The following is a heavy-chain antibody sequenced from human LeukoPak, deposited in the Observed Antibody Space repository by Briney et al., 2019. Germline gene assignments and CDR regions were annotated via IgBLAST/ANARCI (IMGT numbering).Heavy chain of an antibody. D-gene: IGHD3-9*01. CDR1: GGSISSGYW. CDR2: IHHGGST. J-gene: IGHJ4*02. CDR3: ATKYYDTLTGRVYYFDY. Sequence: SGTLSPTCDVSGGSISSGYWWSWVRQPPGKGLEWIGEIHHGGSTNYNPSLKSRVTISVDKSKNQFSVMLTPVTAADTAVYYCATKYYDTLTGRVYYFDYWGQGTLVTVSS. V-gene: IGHV4-4*02.